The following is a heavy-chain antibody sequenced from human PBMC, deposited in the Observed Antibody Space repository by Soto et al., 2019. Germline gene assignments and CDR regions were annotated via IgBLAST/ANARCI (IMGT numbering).Heavy chain of an antibody. CDR1: GFTFNNYA. CDR3: AKGRGGSGSLTPRVDC. D-gene: IGHD3-10*01. J-gene: IGHJ4*02. V-gene: IGHV3-23*01. CDR2: ISGGGDTT. Sequence: EVQLLESGGGLVQPGGSLRLSCAASGFTFNNYAMTWVRQAPGKGLEWVSAISGGGDTTSYADSVKGRFTVSRDGSKNTLYPQMGRLRAEDTAIYYCAKGRGGSGSLTPRVDCWGQGTLVTVSS.